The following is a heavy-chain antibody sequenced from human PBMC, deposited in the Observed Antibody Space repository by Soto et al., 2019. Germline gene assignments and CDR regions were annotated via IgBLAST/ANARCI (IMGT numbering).Heavy chain of an antibody. J-gene: IGHJ4*02. CDR2: IYYSGST. CDR3: ARDSGYCSGGSCQIVGPIDY. CDR1: GGSISSGGYY. V-gene: IGHV4-31*03. Sequence: TSETLSLTCTVSGGSISSGGYYWSWIRQHPGKGLEWIGYIYYSGSTYYNPSLKSRVTISVDTSKNQFSLKLSSVTAADTAVYYCARDSGYCSGGSCQIVGPIDYWGQGTLVTV. D-gene: IGHD2-15*01.